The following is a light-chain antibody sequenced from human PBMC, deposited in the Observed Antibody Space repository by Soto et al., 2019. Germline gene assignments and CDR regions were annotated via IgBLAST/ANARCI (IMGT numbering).Light chain of an antibody. V-gene: IGKV1-17*01. CDR3: QQYDNLPYT. J-gene: IGKJ2*01. CDR1: QGIVHD. Sequence: DLQLTQSPSSLSASVGDRFTITFLASQGIVHDLGWYQQKGGKAPKRLIYGASMLQSGVPSRFSGSGSGTDFTFTISSLQPEDIATYYCQQYDNLPYTFGQGTTVDIK. CDR2: GAS.